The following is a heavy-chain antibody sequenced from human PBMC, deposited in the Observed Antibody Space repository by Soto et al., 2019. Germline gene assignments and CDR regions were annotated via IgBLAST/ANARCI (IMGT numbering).Heavy chain of an antibody. D-gene: IGHD2-21*02. CDR2: IYWDDNK. J-gene: IGHJ6*02. CDR3: AHSRCGGDCLQSYSSHYYYGMDV. Sequence: QITLKESGPTLVKPTQTLTLTCTFSGFSLSTGGVGVGWIRQPPGEALGWLALIYWDDNKRYSPSLKSRVTITKDTSKNQVVFSMTNMDPVDTATYYCAHSRCGGDCLQSYSSHYYYGMDVWGQGTTVTVSS. V-gene: IGHV2-5*02. CDR1: GFSLSTGGVG.